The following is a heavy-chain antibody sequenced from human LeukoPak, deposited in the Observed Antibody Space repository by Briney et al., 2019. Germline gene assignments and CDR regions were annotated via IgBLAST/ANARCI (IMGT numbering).Heavy chain of an antibody. J-gene: IGHJ4*02. V-gene: IGHV3-30*04. CDR3: ARGVAVAGTSCDY. CDR1: GFTFSSYA. CDR2: ISYDGSNK. Sequence: GGSLRLSCAASGFTFSSYAMYWVRQAPGKGLEWVAVISYDGSNKYYADSVKGRFTISRDNSKNTLYLQMNSLRAEDTAVYYCARGVAVAGTSCDYWGEGTLVTVSS. D-gene: IGHD6-19*01.